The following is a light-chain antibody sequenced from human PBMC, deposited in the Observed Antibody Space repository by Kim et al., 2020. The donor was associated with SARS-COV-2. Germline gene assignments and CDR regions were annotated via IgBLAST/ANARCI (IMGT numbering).Light chain of an antibody. CDR2: DAS. V-gene: IGKV1-5*01. CDR3: QQYNSYTWT. Sequence: ASIGDRVSVTCGGSVRISIWLAGYQKKAGKAPKVVIYDASMLESGVPSRFSGSGSGTEFTSTISSLQPDDFATYYCQQYNSYTWTFGQGTKVDIK. J-gene: IGKJ1*01. CDR1: VRISIW.